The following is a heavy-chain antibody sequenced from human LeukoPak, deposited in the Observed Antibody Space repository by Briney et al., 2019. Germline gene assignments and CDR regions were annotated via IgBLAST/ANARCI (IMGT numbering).Heavy chain of an antibody. CDR3: ASSLSRYYYDSSGYAFDY. J-gene: IGHJ4*02. Sequence: SQTLSLTCAVSGGSISSGGYSWNWIRQPPGTGLEWIGYIYHSGSTYYNPSLKSRVTISVDRSKNQFSLKLSSVTAADTAVYYCASSLSRYYYDSSGYAFDYWGQGTLVTVSS. CDR1: GGSISSGGYS. V-gene: IGHV4-30-2*01. CDR2: IYHSGST. D-gene: IGHD3-22*01.